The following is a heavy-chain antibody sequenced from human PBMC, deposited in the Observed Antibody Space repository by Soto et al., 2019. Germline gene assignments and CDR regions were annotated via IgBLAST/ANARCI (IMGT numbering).Heavy chain of an antibody. CDR2: ISHDGSIT. J-gene: IGHJ6*03. V-gene: IGHV3-30*15. Sequence: GGSLRLSCAASGFTFSSYAMHWVPPAPGKGLKKVAVISHDGSITYYSDSVKGRFTMSRDNSNNTLFLQMSSLRSEDTAIYYCAKDEYWESHFYYFMDLWGRGTTVTVSS. D-gene: IGHD3-16*01. CDR3: AKDEYWESHFYYFMDL. CDR1: GFTFSSYA.